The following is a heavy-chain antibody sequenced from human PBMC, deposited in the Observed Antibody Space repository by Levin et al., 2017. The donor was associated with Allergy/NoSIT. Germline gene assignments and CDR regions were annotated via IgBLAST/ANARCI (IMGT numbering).Heavy chain of an antibody. D-gene: IGHD3-10*01. CDR2: ISSTSNSI. Sequence: GGSLRLSCAASGFIFSSYSMNWVRQAPGKGLEWASYISSTSNSIFYTDSVKGRFTISRDNAKNSLYLQMNSLRADDTAVYYCARGASRAFDYWGQGTLVTVSS. V-gene: IGHV3-48*01. CDR1: GFIFSSYS. J-gene: IGHJ4*02. CDR3: ARGASRAFDY.